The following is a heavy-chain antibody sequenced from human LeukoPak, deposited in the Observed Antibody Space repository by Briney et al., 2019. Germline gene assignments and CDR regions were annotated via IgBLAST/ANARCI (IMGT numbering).Heavy chain of an antibody. D-gene: IGHD3-16*01. CDR1: GYTFTGYY. Sequence: GASVKVSCKASGYTFTGYYMHWVRQAPGQGLEWMGWINPNSGGTNYAQKLQGRVTMTTDTSTSTAYMELRSLRSDDTAVYYCAISPPSPYYDYVWGSDYWGQGTLVTVSS. CDR3: AISPPSPYYDYVWGSDY. J-gene: IGHJ4*02. V-gene: IGHV1-2*02. CDR2: INPNSGGT.